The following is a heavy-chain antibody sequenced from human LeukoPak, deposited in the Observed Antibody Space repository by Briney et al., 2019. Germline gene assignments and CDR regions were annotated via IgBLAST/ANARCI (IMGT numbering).Heavy chain of an antibody. D-gene: IGHD2-8*01. CDR2: ISYDGSNK. CDR3: ARAVLATKSEHWFDS. J-gene: IGHJ5*01. Sequence: VGSLRLSRAASGFTFSSYSMHWVRQAPGKGLEWVAVISYDGSNKYYADSVKGRFTISRDNSKNTLYLQMNSLRAEDTAVYYFARAVLATKSEHWFDSWGQGTLITVSS. CDR1: GFTFSSYS. V-gene: IGHV3-30*04.